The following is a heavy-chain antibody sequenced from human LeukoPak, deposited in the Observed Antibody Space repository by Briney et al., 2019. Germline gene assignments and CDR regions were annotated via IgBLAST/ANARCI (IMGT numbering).Heavy chain of an antibody. D-gene: IGHD2-2*01. J-gene: IGHJ4*02. CDR3: ARDHCSSTNCYPRRLFDY. CDR2: ISPYNANT. V-gene: IGHV1-18*01. CDR1: GYTFTTYG. Sequence: ASVKVSCKASGYTFTTYGISWVRQAPGQGLEWVGWISPYNANTNYAQKFQGRVTMTTDTSTTTAYMELRSLGSDDTAVYYCARDHCSSTNCYPRRLFDYWGQGTLVTVSS.